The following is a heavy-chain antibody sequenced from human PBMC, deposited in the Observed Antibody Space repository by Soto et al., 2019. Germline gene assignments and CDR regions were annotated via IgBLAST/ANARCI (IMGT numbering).Heavy chain of an antibody. CDR3: ARDGGRHSGGIDY. Sequence: QVQLVQSGAEVKKPGSSVKVSCKASGGTFSSYSINWVRQAPGQGLEWMGEIIPIFGTANYAQKFQGRVTITADESTSTAYMELSSLRSEDAAVYYCARDGGRHSGGIDYWGQGTLVTGSS. D-gene: IGHD1-26*01. V-gene: IGHV1-69*01. J-gene: IGHJ4*02. CDR1: GGTFSSYS. CDR2: IIPIFGTA.